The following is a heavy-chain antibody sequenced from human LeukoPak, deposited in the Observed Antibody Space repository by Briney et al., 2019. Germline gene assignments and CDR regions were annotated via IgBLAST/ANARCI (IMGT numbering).Heavy chain of an antibody. CDR1: GFSVTNNY. CDR3: ANHARGYDSSGYYYY. CDR2: FYVGGAT. J-gene: IGHJ4*02. V-gene: IGHV3-53*01. Sequence: PGGSLRLSCAVSGFSVTNNYMSWVRQAPGKGLEWVSVFYVGGATYYADSVKGRFTISRDNSKNTLYLQMNSLRAEDTAVYYCANHARGYDSSGYYYYWGQGTLVTVSS. D-gene: IGHD3-22*01.